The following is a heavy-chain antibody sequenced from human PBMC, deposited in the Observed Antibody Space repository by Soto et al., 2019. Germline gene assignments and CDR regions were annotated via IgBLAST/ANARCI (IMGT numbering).Heavy chain of an antibody. V-gene: IGHV4-30-4*01. CDR2: IYKSATT. CDR3: DRGRYCLTGRCFPNWFDS. J-gene: IGHJ5*01. CDR1: GDSISTVDYF. Sequence: SETLSLTCSVSGDSISTVDYFWAWIRQPPGQALEYIGYIYKSATTYYNPSFESRVAISLDTSKSQFSLNVTSVTAADTAVYFCDRGRYCLTGRCFPNWFDSWGQGTLVTVSS. D-gene: IGHD2-15*01.